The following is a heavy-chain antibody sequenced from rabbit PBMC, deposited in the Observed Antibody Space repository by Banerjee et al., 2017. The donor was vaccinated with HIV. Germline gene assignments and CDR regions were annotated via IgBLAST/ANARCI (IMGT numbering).Heavy chain of an antibody. V-gene: IGHV1S47*01. Sequence: QEHLVESGGGLVQPGGSLKVSCKASGFDFSNYGVSWVRQAPGKGPEWIGYIDPVFGSIHYASWVNGRFTISDHNAQNTLYLQLNSLTAADTATYFCVSYDDYGDRNLWGQGTLVTVS. J-gene: IGHJ4*01. CDR2: IDPVFGSI. D-gene: IGHD2-1*01. CDR1: GFDFSNYG. CDR3: VSYDDYGDRNL.